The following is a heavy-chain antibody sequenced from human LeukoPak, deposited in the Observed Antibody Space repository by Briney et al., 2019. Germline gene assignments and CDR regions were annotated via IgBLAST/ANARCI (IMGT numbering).Heavy chain of an antibody. Sequence: ASVKVSCKASGYNFNYNDINWIRQATGQGLEWMGWTNPKSGNTGYAQKFQDRLTMTGDTSITTAYMELSSLTSDDTAIYYCARGRAAGDWGQGTLVTVSS. CDR1: GYNFNYND. CDR3: ARGRAAGD. J-gene: IGHJ4*02. D-gene: IGHD2-8*02. CDR2: TNPKSGNT. V-gene: IGHV1-8*01.